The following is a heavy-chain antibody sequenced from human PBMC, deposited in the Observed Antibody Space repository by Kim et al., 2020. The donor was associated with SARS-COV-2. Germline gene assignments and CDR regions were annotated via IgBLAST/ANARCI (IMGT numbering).Heavy chain of an antibody. D-gene: IGHD3-10*01. CDR3: ARDVLLWFGELRDYYGMDV. J-gene: IGHJ6*02. CDR1: GFTFSSYW. Sequence: GGSLRLSCAASGFTFSSYWMHWVRQAPGKGLVWVSRINSDGSSTSYADSVKGRFTISRDNAKNTLYLQMNSLRAEDTAVYYCARDVLLWFGELRDYYGMDVWGQGTTVTVSS. CDR2: INSDGSST. V-gene: IGHV3-74*01.